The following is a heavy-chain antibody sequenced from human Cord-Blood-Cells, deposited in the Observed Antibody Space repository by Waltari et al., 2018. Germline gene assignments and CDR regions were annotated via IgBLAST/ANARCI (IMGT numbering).Heavy chain of an antibody. CDR3: ARGPDSSGYYFDY. V-gene: IGHV3-7*01. Sequence: EVQLVESGGGLVQPGGSLRLSCAASGFTLRSSCVSLVRTAPGKGLEWVANIKQDGSEKYYVDSVKGRFTISRDNAKNSLYLQMNSLRAEDTAVYYCARGPDSSGYYFDYWGQGTLVTVSS. CDR1: GFTLRSSC. J-gene: IGHJ4*02. CDR2: IKQDGSEK. D-gene: IGHD3-22*01.